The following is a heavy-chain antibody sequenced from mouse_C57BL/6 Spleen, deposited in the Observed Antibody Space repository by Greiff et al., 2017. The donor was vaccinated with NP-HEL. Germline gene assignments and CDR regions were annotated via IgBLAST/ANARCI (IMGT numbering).Heavy chain of an antibody. CDR2: ISDGGSYT. V-gene: IGHV5-4*01. J-gene: IGHJ2*01. CDR3: AREEARGYVLDY. CDR1: GFTFSSYA. D-gene: IGHD2-2*01. Sequence: DVMLVESGGGLVKPGGSLKLSCAASGFTFSSYAMSWVRQTPEKRLEWVATISDGGSYTYYPDNVKGRFTISRDNAKNNLYLQMSHLKSEDTAMYYCAREEARGYVLDYWGQGTTLTVSS.